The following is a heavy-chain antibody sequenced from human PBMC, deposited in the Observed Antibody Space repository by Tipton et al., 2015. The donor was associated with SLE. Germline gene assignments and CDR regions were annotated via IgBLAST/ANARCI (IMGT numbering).Heavy chain of an antibody. J-gene: IGHJ4*02. V-gene: IGHV1-18*01. CDR3: ARDSKWGAPVTATQKVHDY. CDR1: GYTFVDYG. CDR2: ISGYTGYT. D-gene: IGHD5/OR15-5a*01. Sequence: QVQLVQSGAEVKKPGASVKISCKTSGYTFVDYGISWLRQAPGQGLEWMGWISGYTGYTKYGQKFQGRVTLTTETSASAAYMELRSLESDDTAVYFCARDSKWGAPVTATQKVHDYWGQGTLVTVSA.